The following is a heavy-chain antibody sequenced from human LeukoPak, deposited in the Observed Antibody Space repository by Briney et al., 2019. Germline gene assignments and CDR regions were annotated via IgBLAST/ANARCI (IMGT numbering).Heavy chain of an antibody. CDR2: IYRSGIT. D-gene: IGHD1-26*01. V-gene: IGHV4-38-2*02. CDR3: ARESGSKYGAFDY. Sequence: PSETLSLTCAVSGYSVSGGNYWGWIRQPPGKGLEWIGNIYRSGITYYNPSLKSRITISVDTSKNQFSLKLNSVTAADTAVYYCARESGSKYGAFDYWGQGTLATVSS. CDR1: GYSVSGGNY. J-gene: IGHJ4*02.